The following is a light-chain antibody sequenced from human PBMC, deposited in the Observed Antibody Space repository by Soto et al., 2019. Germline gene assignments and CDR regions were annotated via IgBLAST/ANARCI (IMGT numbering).Light chain of an antibody. V-gene: IGKV3-11*01. Sequence: EIVLTQSPATLSLSPGERATLSCRTSQSVGTYFAWYQQKPGQAPRLLIYDSSNRATGIPARFRGSGSGTDFTLTISSLEPEDFAVYYCQQRSDWPSTFGGGTKMEIK. J-gene: IGKJ4*01. CDR2: DSS. CDR1: QSVGTY. CDR3: QQRSDWPST.